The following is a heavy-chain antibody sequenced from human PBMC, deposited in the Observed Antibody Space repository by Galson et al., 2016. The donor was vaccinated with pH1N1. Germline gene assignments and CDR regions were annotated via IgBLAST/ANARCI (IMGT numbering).Heavy chain of an antibody. Sequence: CAISGDSVSSTNCAWDWIRQSPSRGLEWLGRTYYRSKWYNDYAVSVQSRITINPDTSKNQLPLHLTSVTTEDTAVYYCARNRGSTLFHNYGMDVWGQGTTVIVSS. CDR3: ARNRGSTLFHNYGMDV. CDR1: GDSVSSTNCA. CDR2: TYYRSKWYN. V-gene: IGHV6-1*01. D-gene: IGHD3-10*01. J-gene: IGHJ6*02.